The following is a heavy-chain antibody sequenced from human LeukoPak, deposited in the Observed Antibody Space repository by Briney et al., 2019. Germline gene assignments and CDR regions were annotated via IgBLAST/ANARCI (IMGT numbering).Heavy chain of an antibody. CDR2: ISSSSSTI. CDR3: ALSVSYSSSWYLGYYFDY. V-gene: IGHV3-48*01. J-gene: IGHJ4*02. D-gene: IGHD6-13*01. CDR1: GFTFSSYS. Sequence: PGGSLRLSCAASGFTFSSYSMNWVRQAPGKGLEWVSYISSSSSTIYYADSVKGRFTISRDNAKNSLYLQMNSLRAEDTAVYYCALSVSYSSSWYLGYYFDYWGQGTLVTVSS.